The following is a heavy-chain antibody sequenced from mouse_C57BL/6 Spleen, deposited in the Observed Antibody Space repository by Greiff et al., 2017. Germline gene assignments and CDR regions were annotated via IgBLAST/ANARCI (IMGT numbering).Heavy chain of an antibody. J-gene: IGHJ4*01. CDR3: ARSTGGLRAMDY. V-gene: IGHV1-19*01. CDR1: GYTFTDYY. Sequence: VQLQQSGPVLVKPGASVKMSCKASGYTFTDYYLNWVQQSHGKSLEWIGVINPYNGGTSYNQPFKGKATLTVDKSSSPAYMELSSLTSEDSAVYYCARSTGGLRAMDYGGQGTSVTVSS. CDR2: INPYNGGT. D-gene: IGHD2-4*01.